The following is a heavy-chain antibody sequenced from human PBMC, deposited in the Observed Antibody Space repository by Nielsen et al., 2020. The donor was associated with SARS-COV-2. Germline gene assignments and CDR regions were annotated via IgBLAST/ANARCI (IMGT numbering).Heavy chain of an antibody. V-gene: IGHV5-10-1*01. CDR1: GYSFTSYW. D-gene: IGHD3-22*01. CDR2: IDPSDSYT. CDR3: ARRNDSSGYYQDWFDP. J-gene: IGHJ5*02. Sequence: GESLKISCKGSGYSFTSYWISWVRQMPGKGLEWMGMIDPSDSYTNYSPSFQGHVTISADKSISTAYLQWSSLKASDTAMYYCARRNDSSGYYQDWFDPWGQGTLVTVSS.